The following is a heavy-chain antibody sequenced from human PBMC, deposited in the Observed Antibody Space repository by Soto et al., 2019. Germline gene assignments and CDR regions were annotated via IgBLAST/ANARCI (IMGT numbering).Heavy chain of an antibody. CDR1: GFTFSTCW. J-gene: IGHJ5*02. CDR2: IKQDGSEK. Sequence: GGSLRLSCAASGFTFSTCWMNWVRQAPGKGLEWVANIKQDGSEKYYVDSVKGRFTISRDNARNSLYLQMNNLRVEDTAVYYCARRADYTTSWSNFDPWGQGTLVTVSS. D-gene: IGHD2-2*02. CDR3: ARRADYTTSWSNFDP. V-gene: IGHV3-7*04.